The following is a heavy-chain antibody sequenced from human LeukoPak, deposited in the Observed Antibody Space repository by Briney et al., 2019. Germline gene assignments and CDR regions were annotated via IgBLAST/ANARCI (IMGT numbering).Heavy chain of an antibody. Sequence: PGRSLRLSCAASGFTFSSYAMHWVRQAPGKGLEWVAVISYDGSNKYYADSVKGRFTISRDNSKNTLYLQMNSLGAEDTAVYYCARDPRYSGSDPQGYWGQGTLVAVSS. J-gene: IGHJ4*02. D-gene: IGHD1-26*01. CDR3: ARDPRYSGSDPQGY. CDR1: GFTFSSYA. CDR2: ISYDGSNK. V-gene: IGHV3-30*01.